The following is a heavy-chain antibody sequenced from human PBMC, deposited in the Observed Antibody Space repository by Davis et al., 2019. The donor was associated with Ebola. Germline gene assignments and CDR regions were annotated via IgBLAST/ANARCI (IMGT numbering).Heavy chain of an antibody. CDR3: AAPAVGLLRYFDWLGDDYYYGMDV. Sequence: GESLKTPCAASGFTFSSYAMHWVRQAPGKGLEWVAVISYDGSNKYYADPVKGRFTISRDNSKNTLFLQMNSLRAEDTAVYYCAAPAVGLLRYFDWLGDDYYYGMDVWGQGTTVTVSS. D-gene: IGHD3-9*01. J-gene: IGHJ6*02. CDR2: ISYDGSNK. CDR1: GFTFSSYA. V-gene: IGHV3-30-3*01.